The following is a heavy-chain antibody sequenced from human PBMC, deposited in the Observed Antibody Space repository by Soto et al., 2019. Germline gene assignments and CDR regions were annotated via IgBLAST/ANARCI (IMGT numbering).Heavy chain of an antibody. CDR1: GDSVSSNSAA. Sequence: SQTLSLTCAISGDSVSSNSAAWNRIRQSPSRGLEWLGRTYYRSKWYNDYAVSVKSRITINPDTSKNQFSLQLNSVTPEDTAVYYCARDRYSGYDVSGYYGMDVWGQGTTVTVSS. J-gene: IGHJ6*02. CDR2: TYYRSKWYN. CDR3: ARDRYSGYDVSGYYGMDV. V-gene: IGHV6-1*01. D-gene: IGHD5-12*01.